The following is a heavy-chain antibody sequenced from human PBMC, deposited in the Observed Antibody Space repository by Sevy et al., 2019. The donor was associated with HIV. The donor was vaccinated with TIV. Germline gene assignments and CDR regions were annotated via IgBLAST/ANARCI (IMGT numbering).Heavy chain of an antibody. CDR1: GYTFTTYH. J-gene: IGHJ4*02. D-gene: IGHD2-15*01. Sequence: ASVKVSCKISGYTFTTYHITWVRQAPGQGPECMGRISPHNGDTNYAPKFQGRVTMITDKSTSTAYMELRSLRSDDTAVYYCARAHCSGGRCYSLAYWGQVTLVTVSS. CDR3: ARAHCSGGRCYSLAY. CDR2: ISPHNGDT. V-gene: IGHV1-18*01.